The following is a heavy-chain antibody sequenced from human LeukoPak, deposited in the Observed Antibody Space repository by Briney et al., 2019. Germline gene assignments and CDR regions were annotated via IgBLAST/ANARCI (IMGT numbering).Heavy chain of an antibody. V-gene: IGHV4-4*07. Sequence: SETLSLTCTVSGGSISGYYWSWIRQPAGKGLEWIGRTYTSESINYNPTLKSRITMSVDTSKNQISLRLSSVTAADTAVYFCARDDLVYSVHHGMDVWGRGITVTVSS. D-gene: IGHD2-15*01. J-gene: IGHJ6*02. CDR3: ARDDLVYSVHHGMDV. CDR1: GGSISGYY. CDR2: TYTSESI.